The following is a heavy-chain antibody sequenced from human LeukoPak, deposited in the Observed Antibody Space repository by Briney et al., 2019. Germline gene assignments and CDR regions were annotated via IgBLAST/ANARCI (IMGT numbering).Heavy chain of an antibody. CDR3: ARGGWYGDYSSEGISFDY. CDR1: GFTFSDCY. D-gene: IGHD4-17*01. CDR2: ISSSGSTI. V-gene: IGHV3-11*01. Sequence: GGSLRLSCAASGFTFSDCYMSWIRQAPGKGLEWVSYISSSGSTIYYADSVKGRFTISRDNAKNSLYLQMNSLRAEDTAVYYCARGGWYGDYSSEGISFDYWGQGTLVTVSS. J-gene: IGHJ4*02.